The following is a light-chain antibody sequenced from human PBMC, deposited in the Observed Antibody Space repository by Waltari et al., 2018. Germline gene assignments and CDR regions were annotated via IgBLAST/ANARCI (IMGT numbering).Light chain of an antibody. Sequence: DIVMTQSPATLSVSPGERATLSCRASQSIGSNLDWYQHKPGQAPRFLTYGASTRATGIPVRFSGSGSGTEFTLTISSLQSADFAVYFCQQYNNWPETFGQGTKVEIK. CDR3: QQYNNWPET. CDR2: GAS. CDR1: QSIGSN. J-gene: IGKJ1*01. V-gene: IGKV3-15*01.